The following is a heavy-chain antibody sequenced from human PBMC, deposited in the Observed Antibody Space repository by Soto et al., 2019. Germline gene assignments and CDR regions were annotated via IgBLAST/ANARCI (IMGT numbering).Heavy chain of an antibody. D-gene: IGHD2-21*02. V-gene: IGHV3-21*01. J-gene: IGHJ6*02. CDR3: ARVPSKHIVVVTGLYYYYGMDV. CDR2: ISSSSSYI. Sequence: GGSLRLSWAASGFTFSRYIMNWVRQAPGKGLGWVSSISSSSSYIYYADSVKGRFTISRDNAKNSLYLQMNSLRAEDTAVYYCARVPSKHIVVVTGLYYYYGMDVWGQGTTVTVSS. CDR1: GFTFSRYI.